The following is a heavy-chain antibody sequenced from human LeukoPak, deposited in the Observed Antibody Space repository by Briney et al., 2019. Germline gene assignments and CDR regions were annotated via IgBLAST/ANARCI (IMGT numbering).Heavy chain of an antibody. Sequence: PGGSLRLSCAASGFTFSSYAMSWVRQAPGKGLEWVSAISGSGGSTYHADSVKGRFTISRDNSKNTLYLQMNSLRAEDTAVYYCAKDLDYDSSGYYYGDAFDIWGQGTMVTVSS. CDR2: ISGSGGST. D-gene: IGHD3-22*01. CDR3: AKDLDYDSSGYYYGDAFDI. J-gene: IGHJ3*02. CDR1: GFTFSSYA. V-gene: IGHV3-23*01.